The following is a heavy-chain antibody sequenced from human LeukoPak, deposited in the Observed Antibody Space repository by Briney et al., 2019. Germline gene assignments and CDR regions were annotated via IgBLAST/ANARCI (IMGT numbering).Heavy chain of an antibody. CDR1: GFTFSSYA. Sequence: GGSLRLSCAASGFTFSSYAMSWVRLAPGKGLEWVSAISGSGGSTYYADSVKGRFTISRDNSKNSLYLQMNSLRAEDTALYYCAKGDCSSTSCYFDYWGQGTLVTVSS. CDR3: AKGDCSSTSCYFDY. CDR2: ISGSGGST. J-gene: IGHJ4*02. D-gene: IGHD2-2*01. V-gene: IGHV3-23*01.